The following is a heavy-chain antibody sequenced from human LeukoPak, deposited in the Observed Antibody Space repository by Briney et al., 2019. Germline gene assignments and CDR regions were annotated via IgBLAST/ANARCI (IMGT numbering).Heavy chain of an antibody. CDR1: GGSFSGHY. J-gene: IGHJ5*02. Sequence: SETLSLTCAVYGGSFSGHYWSWIRQPPGKGLEWIGEINHSGSTNYNPSLKSRATISVDTSKNQFSLKLSSVTAADTAVYYCATSPNCSSTSCDPWGQGTLVTVSS. V-gene: IGHV4-34*01. CDR3: ATSPNCSSTSCDP. D-gene: IGHD2-2*01. CDR2: INHSGST.